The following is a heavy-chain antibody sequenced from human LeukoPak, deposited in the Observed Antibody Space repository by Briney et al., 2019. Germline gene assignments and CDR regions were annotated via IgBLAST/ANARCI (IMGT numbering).Heavy chain of an antibody. J-gene: IGHJ4*02. CDR2: ISGNGGST. Sequence: PGGSLRLSCAASGFTFSSYAMSWVRQAPGKGLEWVSAISGNGGSTYYADSVKGRFTISRDNSKNTLYLQMNSLRAEDTAVYYCAKDSQYATYYYDSSGYYYFDYWGQGTLVTVSS. V-gene: IGHV3-23*01. CDR1: GFTFSSYA. CDR3: AKDSQYATYYYDSSGYYYFDY. D-gene: IGHD3-22*01.